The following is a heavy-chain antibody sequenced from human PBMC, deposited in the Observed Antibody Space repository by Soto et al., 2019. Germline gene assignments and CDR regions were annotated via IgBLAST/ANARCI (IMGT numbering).Heavy chain of an antibody. J-gene: IGHJ4*02. D-gene: IGHD6-19*01. V-gene: IGHV1-18*01. CDR1: GYTFRSFG. Sequence: QIQLVQSGAEVKKPGASVKVSCKASGYTFRSFGGSWVRQAPGQGLEWLGWISAFTGNTHYAPPLQGRVTMTTNTSTSTAYMELMSLRSDDTAIYYCARDRGDSSGRRDYCGQGTLCTVSS. CDR3: ARDRGDSSGRRDY. CDR2: ISAFTGNT.